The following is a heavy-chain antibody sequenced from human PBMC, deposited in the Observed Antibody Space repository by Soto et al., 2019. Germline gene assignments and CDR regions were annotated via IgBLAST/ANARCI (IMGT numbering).Heavy chain of an antibody. V-gene: IGHV3-74*01. D-gene: IGHD2-2*01. CDR3: VKVLARGVGVPRFYFDS. J-gene: IGHJ4*02. Sequence: DVQLVESGGGLVQPGGSLRLSCAASGFTFSNSWMHWVRQVSGKGLEWVSRINADGPSTSYADSVKGRVTISRDNAKNTLYRHVNSLRAEDTAVYYCVKVLARGVGVPRFYFDSWGQGALVTVSS. CDR1: GFTFSNSW. CDR2: INADGPST.